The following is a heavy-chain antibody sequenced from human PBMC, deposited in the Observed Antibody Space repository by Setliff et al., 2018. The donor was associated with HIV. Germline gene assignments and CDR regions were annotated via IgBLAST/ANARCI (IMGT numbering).Heavy chain of an antibody. CDR3: ARPPSPGHYYDYAMDV. V-gene: IGHV5-51*01. D-gene: IGHD1-1*01. J-gene: IGHJ6*02. CDR2: IYPSDSDT. CDR1: GYSFTGYW. Sequence: PGESLKISCKASGYSFTGYWIGWVRQMPGKGLEWMGIIYPSDSDTRYSPSFQGQVTISADKSITTAYLQWSSLKASDTAMYYCARPPSPGHYYDYAMDVWGQGTTVTVSS.